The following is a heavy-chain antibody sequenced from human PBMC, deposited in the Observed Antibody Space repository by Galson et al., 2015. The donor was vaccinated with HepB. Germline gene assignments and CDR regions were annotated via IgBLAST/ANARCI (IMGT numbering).Heavy chain of an antibody. V-gene: IGHV1-69*04. Sequence: SVKVSCKASGGTFSSYAISWVRQAPGQGLEWMGRIIPILGIANYAQKFQGRVTITADKSTSTAYMELSSLRSEDTAVYYCARGGYYDSSGYLFDYWGQGTLVTVSS. CDR3: ARGGYYDSSGYLFDY. J-gene: IGHJ4*02. CDR2: IIPILGIA. D-gene: IGHD3-22*01. CDR1: GGTFSSYA.